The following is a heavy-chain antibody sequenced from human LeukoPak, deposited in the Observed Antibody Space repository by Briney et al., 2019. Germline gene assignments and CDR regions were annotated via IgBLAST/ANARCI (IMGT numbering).Heavy chain of an antibody. CDR1: GGSISSHY. D-gene: IGHD6-13*01. V-gene: IGHV4-59*08. CDR2: IYYSGST. Sequence: SETLSLTCTVSGGSISSHYWSWIRQPPGKGLEWIGYIYYSGSTNYNPSLKSRVTISVDTSKNQFSLKLSSVTAADTAVYYCARLVAAAGARAFDIWGQGTMVTVSS. J-gene: IGHJ3*02. CDR3: ARLVAAAGARAFDI.